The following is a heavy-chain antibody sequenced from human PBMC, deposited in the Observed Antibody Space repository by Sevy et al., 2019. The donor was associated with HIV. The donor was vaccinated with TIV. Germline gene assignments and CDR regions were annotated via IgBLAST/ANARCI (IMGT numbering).Heavy chain of an antibody. J-gene: IGHJ4*02. V-gene: IGHV4-59*01. Sequence: SETLSLTCTVSGGSISSYYWSWIRQPPGKGLEWIGYIYYSGSTNYNPSLKSRVTISVDTSKNQFSLRLSSVTAADTAVYYCARGEDYYDSSGYYYFDYWGQGTLVTVSS. D-gene: IGHD3-22*01. CDR2: IYYSGST. CDR1: GGSISSYY. CDR3: ARGEDYYDSSGYYYFDY.